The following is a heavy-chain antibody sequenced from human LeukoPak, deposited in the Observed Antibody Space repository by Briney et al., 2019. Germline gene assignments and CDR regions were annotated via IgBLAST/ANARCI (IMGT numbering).Heavy chain of an antibody. J-gene: IGHJ4*02. Sequence: ASVNVSCKASGYTFTGYYMHWVRQAPGQGLEWMGWINPNSGGTNYAQKFQGRVTMTRDTSISTAYMELSRLRSDDTAVYYCARVPKLYDSSGYYFDYWGQGTLVTVSS. CDR3: ARVPKLYDSSGYYFDY. CDR2: INPNSGGT. CDR1: GYTFTGYY. D-gene: IGHD3-22*01. V-gene: IGHV1-2*02.